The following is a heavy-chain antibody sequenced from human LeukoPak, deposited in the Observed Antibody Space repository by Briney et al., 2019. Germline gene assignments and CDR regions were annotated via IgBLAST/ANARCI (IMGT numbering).Heavy chain of an antibody. D-gene: IGHD2-8*01. V-gene: IGHV3-74*01. Sequence: GGSLRLSCTASGFTFSSYWMHWVRQAPGKGLVWVSHIKTDGSTVSYADSVKGRFTISRDNAKNTLYLQMNSLSAEDTAVYFCARAGFYNGLDYWGQGTLVTASS. CDR1: GFTFSSYW. J-gene: IGHJ4*02. CDR2: IKTDGSTV. CDR3: ARAGFYNGLDY.